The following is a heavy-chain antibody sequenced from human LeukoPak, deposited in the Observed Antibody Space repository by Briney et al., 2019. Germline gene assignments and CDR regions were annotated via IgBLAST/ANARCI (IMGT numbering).Heavy chain of an antibody. D-gene: IGHD5-18*01. V-gene: IGHV3-7*01. CDR1: GFTFSSYW. J-gene: IGHJ4*02. CDR3: ARDKTRGLGYSYGKSGNYFDY. Sequence: GGSLRLSCAASGFTFSSYWMSWVRQAPGKGLEWVAHIKKDRSEKYYVDSVKGRFTISRDNAKNSLYLQMNSLRAEDTAVYSCARDKTRGLGYSYGKSGNYFDYWGQGTLVTVSS. CDR2: IKKDRSEK.